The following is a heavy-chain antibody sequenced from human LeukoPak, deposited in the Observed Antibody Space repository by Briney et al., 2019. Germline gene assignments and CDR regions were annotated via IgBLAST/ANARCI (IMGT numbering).Heavy chain of an antibody. V-gene: IGHV3-7*01. J-gene: IGHJ4*02. Sequence: GGSLRLSCAASGFTFSIHWMSWVRQAPGKGLEWVANIKQDGSEKYYVDSVKGRFTISRDNAKNSLSLQMNSLRAEDTAVYYCARDLRGSRLLWFGELSTFDYWGQGTLVTVSS. CDR2: IKQDGSEK. CDR3: ARDLRGSRLLWFGELSTFDY. D-gene: IGHD3-10*01. CDR1: GFTFSIHW.